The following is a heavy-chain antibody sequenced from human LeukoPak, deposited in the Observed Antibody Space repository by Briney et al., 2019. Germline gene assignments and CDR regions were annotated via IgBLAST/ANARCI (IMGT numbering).Heavy chain of an antibody. J-gene: IGHJ4*02. CDR3: ARMTYQSAWGLGGFDY. CDR2: IKQDGSEK. D-gene: IGHD3-16*01. Sequence: GGSLRLSCAASGFTFRSYWMSWVRQAPGKGLEWVANIKQDGSEKYYVDSVKGRFTISRDNAKNSLYLQMNSLRAEDTAVYYCARMTYQSAWGLGGFDYWGQGTLVTVSS. CDR1: GFTFRSYW. V-gene: IGHV3-7*03.